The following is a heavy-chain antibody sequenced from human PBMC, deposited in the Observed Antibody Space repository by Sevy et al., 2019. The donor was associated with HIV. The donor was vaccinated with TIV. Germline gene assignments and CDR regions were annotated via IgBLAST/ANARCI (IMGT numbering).Heavy chain of an antibody. J-gene: IGHJ4*02. CDR2: ISSSGSAI. V-gene: IGHV3-11*04. CDR1: GFTFSDYY. D-gene: IGHD6-19*01. Sequence: EGSLRLSCAASGFTFSDYYMSWIRQAPGKGLEWISYISSSGSAIYYADSVKGRFTISRDNAKNSLYLRMNSLRAEDTAVYYCVRITGWRFDYWGQGTLVTVSS. CDR3: VRITGWRFDY.